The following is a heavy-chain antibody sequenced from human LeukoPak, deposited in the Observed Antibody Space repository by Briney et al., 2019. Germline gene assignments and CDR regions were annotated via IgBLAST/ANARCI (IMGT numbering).Heavy chain of an antibody. CDR3: TRSSPTGYFVFDY. J-gene: IGHJ4*02. Sequence: PGGSLRLSCAASGFTFSDHYIDWVRQAPGKGLEWVGRIRNKVYSYTTEYAASVTGRITISRDDSKNSVHLQMNSLKTEDTAVYYCTRSSPTGYFVFDYWGQGTLVTVSS. CDR1: GFTFSDHY. CDR2: IRNKVYSYTT. D-gene: IGHD2-2*01. V-gene: IGHV3-72*01.